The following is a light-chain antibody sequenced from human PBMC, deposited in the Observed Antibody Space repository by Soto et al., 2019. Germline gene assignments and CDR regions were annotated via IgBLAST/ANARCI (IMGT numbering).Light chain of an antibody. J-gene: IGLJ3*02. Sequence: QSVLTQPPSASGTPGQRVTISCSGSSSNIGTNTVNWYQQLPGTAPKLLIYSHNERPSGVPDRSSGSKSGTSGSLAISGLRSEAEAAYYCAAWDDSLNGPVFGGGTQLTVL. CDR3: AAWDDSLNGPV. CDR1: SSNIGTNT. V-gene: IGLV1-44*01. CDR2: SHN.